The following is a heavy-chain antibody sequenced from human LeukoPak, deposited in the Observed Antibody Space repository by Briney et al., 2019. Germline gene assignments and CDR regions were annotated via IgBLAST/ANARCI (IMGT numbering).Heavy chain of an antibody. J-gene: IGHJ4*02. CDR2: ISGSGGST. Sequence: GGSLRLSCAASRFTFSSYAMTWVRQAPGKGLEWVSVISGSGGSTNYADSVEGRFTISRDNSKNTLYLQMNSLRAEDTAVYYCVKVRGYSYGYPFDYWGQGTLVTVSS. CDR3: VKVRGYSYGYPFDY. CDR1: RFTFSSYA. D-gene: IGHD5-18*01. V-gene: IGHV3-23*01.